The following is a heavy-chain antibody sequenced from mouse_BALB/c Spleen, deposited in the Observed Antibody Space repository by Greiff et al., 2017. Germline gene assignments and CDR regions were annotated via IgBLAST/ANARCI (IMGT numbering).Heavy chain of an antibody. Sequence: VMLVESGPGLVQPSQSLSITCTVSGFSLTSYGVHWVRQSPGKGLEWLGVIWSGGSTDYNAAFISRLSISKDNSKSQVFFKMNSLQANDTAIYYCARNGEPLYAMDYWGQGTSVTVSS. CDR1: GFSLTSYG. CDR3: ARNGEPLYAMDY. CDR2: IWSGGST. V-gene: IGHV2-2*02. J-gene: IGHJ4*01.